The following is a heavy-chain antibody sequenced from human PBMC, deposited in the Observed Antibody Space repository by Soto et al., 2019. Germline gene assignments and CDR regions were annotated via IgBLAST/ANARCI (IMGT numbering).Heavy chain of an antibody. CDR3: ATRITVFGLLIPPFDP. CDR1: GGSVNGYY. J-gene: IGHJ5*02. D-gene: IGHD3-3*01. V-gene: IGHV4-34*01. Sequence: PSETLSLTCSVYGGSVNGYYCNWIRHPPGKGLEWIGEINHTGGTHYNPSLKSRVTMSVDKSKNQFSLRLSSVTAADTAIYYCATRITVFGLLIPPFDPWGQGTQVTVSS. CDR2: INHTGGT.